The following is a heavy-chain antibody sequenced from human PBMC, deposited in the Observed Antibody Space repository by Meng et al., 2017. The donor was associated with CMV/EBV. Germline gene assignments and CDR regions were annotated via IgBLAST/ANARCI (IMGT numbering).Heavy chain of an antibody. V-gene: IGHV4-39*07. CDR1: GGSNSSSSYY. J-gene: IGHJ4*02. CDR3: ARLQWELLTLAAGMG. Sequence: GSLRLSCTVSGGSNSSSSYYWGWTRQPPGKGPEWIGSIYYSGSTYYNPSLKSRVTISVDTSKNQFSLKLSSVTAADTAMYYCARLQWELLTLAAGMGWGQGTLVTVSS. CDR2: IYYSGST. D-gene: IGHD1-26*01.